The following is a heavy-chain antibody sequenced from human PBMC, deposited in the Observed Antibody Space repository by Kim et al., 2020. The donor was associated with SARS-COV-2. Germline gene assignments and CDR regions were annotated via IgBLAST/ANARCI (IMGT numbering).Heavy chain of an antibody. D-gene: IGHD3-10*01. Sequence: SRKGRVTISVDTSKNQSSRKLSSVTAADTAVYYCARDHYMVRGGYNWFDPWGQGTLVTVSS. CDR3: ARDHYMVRGGYNWFDP. J-gene: IGHJ5*02. V-gene: IGHV4-39*07.